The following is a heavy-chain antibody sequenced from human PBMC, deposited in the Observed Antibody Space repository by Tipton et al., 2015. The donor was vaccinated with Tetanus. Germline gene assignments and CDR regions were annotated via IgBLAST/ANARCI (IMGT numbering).Heavy chain of an antibody. CDR1: GASLRGGDYH. Sequence: PGLVKPSETLSLTCTVSGASLRGGDYHWSWIRQPPGKGLEWLAYISSSGRTNSNYSLKSRITMTQDTSRNQFSLKLTSVTAADTAVYYCARANYDFFKKGPFDSWGQGSLVIVSS. CDR2: ISSSGRT. CDR3: ARANYDFFKKGPFDS. J-gene: IGHJ4*02. V-gene: IGHV4-61*08. D-gene: IGHD3-3*01.